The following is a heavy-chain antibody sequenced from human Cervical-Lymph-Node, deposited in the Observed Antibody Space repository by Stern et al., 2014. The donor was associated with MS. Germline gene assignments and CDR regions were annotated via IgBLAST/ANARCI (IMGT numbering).Heavy chain of an antibody. CDR2: IYYSGST. V-gene: IGHV4-39*01. Sequence: QVQLQESGPGLVKPSETLSLTCTVSGGSISSSSYYWGWIRQPPGKGLEWIGSIYYSGSTYYNPSLKSRVTISVEPSKNQFSLKLSSFPAADTAVYYCARAYSSSLTDGFDYCGQGTLVTVSS. J-gene: IGHJ4*02. CDR1: GGSISSSSYY. D-gene: IGHD6-6*01. CDR3: ARAYSSSLTDGFDY.